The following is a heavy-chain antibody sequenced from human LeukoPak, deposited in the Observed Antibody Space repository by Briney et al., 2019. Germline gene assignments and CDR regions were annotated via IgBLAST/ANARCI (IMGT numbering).Heavy chain of an antibody. V-gene: IGHV3-7*02. CDR1: GFSFRTHW. CDR3: AKWMGRDS. Sequence: PGGSLRLSCAASGFSFRTHWMSWVRQAPGEGLEWVANINQDRRKKFYVDSVEGRFTISRDDPETSLFLQMNSLRVEDTAVYYCAKWMGRDSWGQGTLVTVSS. J-gene: IGHJ4*02. CDR2: INQDRRKK. D-gene: IGHD6-19*01.